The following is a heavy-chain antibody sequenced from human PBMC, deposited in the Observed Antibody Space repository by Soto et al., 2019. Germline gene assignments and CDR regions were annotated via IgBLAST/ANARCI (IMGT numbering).Heavy chain of an antibody. CDR2: INPSGGST. CDR1: GYTFTSYY. V-gene: IGHV1-46*01. Sequence: ASVKVSCKASGYTFTSYYMHWVRQAPGQGLEGMGIINPSGGSTSYAQKFQGRVTMIRDTSTSTVYMELSSLRSEDTAVYYFASSILYSSSWYAFDIWGQGTMVTVSS. D-gene: IGHD6-13*01. J-gene: IGHJ3*02. CDR3: ASSILYSSSWYAFDI.